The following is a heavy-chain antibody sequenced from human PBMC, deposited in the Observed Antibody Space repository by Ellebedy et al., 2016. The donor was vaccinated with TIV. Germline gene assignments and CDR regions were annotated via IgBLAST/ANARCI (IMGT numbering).Heavy chain of an antibody. Sequence: PGGSLRLSCAASGFTFSSYDMHWVRQAPGKGLEWVALISYDANNKYYADSVKGRFTITRDNSKNTLYLKMNTLRPEDTAVYYCAKVPVGFCSSPFCFYLDDWGQGTLVSVSS. J-gene: IGHJ4*02. D-gene: IGHD2-2*03. CDR1: GFTFSSYD. CDR2: ISYDANNK. V-gene: IGHV3-30*18. CDR3: AKVPVGFCSSPFCFYLDD.